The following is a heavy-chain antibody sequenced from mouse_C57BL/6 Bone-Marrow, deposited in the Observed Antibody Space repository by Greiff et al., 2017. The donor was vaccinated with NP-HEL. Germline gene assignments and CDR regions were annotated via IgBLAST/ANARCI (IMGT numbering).Heavy chain of an antibody. CDR2: IDPENGDT. V-gene: IGHV14-4*01. CDR1: GFNIKDDY. J-gene: IGHJ4*01. CDR3: TTGTRVLLRYYAMDY. D-gene: IGHD1-1*01. Sequence: EVQLQQSGAELVRPGASVKLSCTASGFNIKDDYMHWVKQRPEQGLEWIGWIDPENGDTEYASKFQGKATITADTSSNTAYLQLSSLTSEDTAVYYCTTGTRVLLRYYAMDYWGQGTSVTVSS.